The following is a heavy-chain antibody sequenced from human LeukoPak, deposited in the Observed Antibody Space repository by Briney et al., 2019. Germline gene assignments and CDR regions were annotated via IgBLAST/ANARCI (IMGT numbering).Heavy chain of an antibody. Sequence: SETLSLTCTVSGGSISSGSYYWSWIRQPAGKGLEWIGRIYTSGSTNYNPSLKSRVTISVDTSKNQFSLKLSSVTAADTAVYYCARERSGSSWYWVGWFDPWGQGTLVTVSS. CDR2: IYTSGST. D-gene: IGHD6-13*01. V-gene: IGHV4-61*02. CDR3: ARERSGSSWYWVGWFDP. CDR1: GGSISSGSYY. J-gene: IGHJ5*02.